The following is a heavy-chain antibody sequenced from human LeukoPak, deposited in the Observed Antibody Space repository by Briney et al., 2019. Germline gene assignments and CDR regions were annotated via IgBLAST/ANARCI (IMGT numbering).Heavy chain of an antibody. V-gene: IGHV3-21*01. CDR1: GFTFSGYR. Sequence: TTGGSLRLSCAASGFTFSGYRMSWVRQAPGKGLEWVSSISFSSSDIYYADSVKGRFTSSRDNANKSLYLQVNSLRVEDTAVYYCARDYFDYDSSGYCIDYWGQGTLVTVSS. D-gene: IGHD3-22*01. J-gene: IGHJ4*02. CDR2: ISFSSSDI. CDR3: ARDYFDYDSSGYCIDY.